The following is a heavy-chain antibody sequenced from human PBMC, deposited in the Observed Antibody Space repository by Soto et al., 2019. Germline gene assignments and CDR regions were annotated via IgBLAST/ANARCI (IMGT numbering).Heavy chain of an antibody. V-gene: IGHV3-23*01. J-gene: IGHJ3*01. D-gene: IGHD2-21*02. CDR3: AKALGLYCGGDCFEAFDV. CDR1: GLTFNSYA. CDR2: VDGSGFTS. Sequence: EVQLLESGGGLVQPGGSLRLSCAASGLTFNSYAMTWVRQAPGRGLEWVSGVDGSGFTSYHADSVKARFTISRDNSENTLYLQMNSLRAEDTAVYYCAKALGLYCGGDCFEAFDVWGQGAMVSVSS.